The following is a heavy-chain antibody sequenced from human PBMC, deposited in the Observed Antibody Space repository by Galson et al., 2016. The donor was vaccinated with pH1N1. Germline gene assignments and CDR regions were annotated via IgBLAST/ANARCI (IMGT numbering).Heavy chain of an antibody. J-gene: IGHJ6*02. CDR3: AKVTDVCTFTRCFPYGMHA. Sequence: SLRLSCAASGFTFSSYAMYWVRQAPGKGLEWVSAISGSGGTTHDADSVKGRFTISRDNSKNTLYLQMHSQRAEDTATYYCAKVTDVCTFTRCFPYGMHAWGQGTTVTVSS. CDR2: ISGSGGTT. D-gene: IGHD2-2*01. CDR1: GFTFSSYA. V-gene: IGHV3-23*01.